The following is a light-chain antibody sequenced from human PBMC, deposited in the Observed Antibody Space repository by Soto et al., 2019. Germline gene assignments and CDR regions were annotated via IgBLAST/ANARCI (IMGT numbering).Light chain of an antibody. V-gene: IGKV4-1*01. CDR1: ESVFYSFTNRNY. CDR3: QQDHTTPLT. CDR2: CAS. Sequence: DIVMTQYPDSLAVSLGERATINCKSSESVFYSFTNRNYLAWYQLKPGQPPKLLISCASTRESGVPDRFSGSWSRSDFTISISSLQAEDVAVYCWQQDHTTPLTFGQGTKVEV. J-gene: IGKJ1*01.